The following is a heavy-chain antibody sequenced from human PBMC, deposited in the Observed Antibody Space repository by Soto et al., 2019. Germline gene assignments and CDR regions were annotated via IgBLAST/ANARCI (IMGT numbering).Heavy chain of an antibody. Sequence: SVKVSCKASGGTFSSYTISWVRQAPGQGLEWMGRIIPILGIANYAQKFQGRVTITADKSTSTAYMELSSLRSEDTAVYYCARDGITMVRGVPPTPYYMVFWGKGTTVNVSS. J-gene: IGHJ6*03. V-gene: IGHV1-69*04. CDR2: IIPILGIA. CDR1: GGTFSSYT. D-gene: IGHD3-10*01. CDR3: ARDGITMVRGVPPTPYYMVF.